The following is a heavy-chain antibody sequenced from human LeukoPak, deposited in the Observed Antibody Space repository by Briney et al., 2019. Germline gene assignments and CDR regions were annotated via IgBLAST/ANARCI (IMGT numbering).Heavy chain of an antibody. J-gene: IGHJ4*02. CDR1: GFTFSSYS. V-gene: IGHV3-74*01. Sequence: GGSLRLSCAASGFTFSSYSMNWVRQAPGKGLVWVSRINHDGSSTSYADSVKGRFTISRDNAKNTLYLQMNSLRAEDTALYFCARHCTSTSCYDYWGQGTLVTVSS. CDR3: ARHCTSTSCYDY. D-gene: IGHD2-2*01. CDR2: INHDGSST.